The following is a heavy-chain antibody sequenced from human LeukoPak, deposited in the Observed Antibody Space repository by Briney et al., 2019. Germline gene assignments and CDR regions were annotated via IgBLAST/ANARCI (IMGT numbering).Heavy chain of an antibody. V-gene: IGHV3-74*01. CDR1: GFTFSSYW. CDR3: ARGGIYDYSNPYYYYYYMDV. J-gene: IGHJ6*03. CDR2: INSDGSST. D-gene: IGHD4-11*01. Sequence: GGSLRLSCAASGFTFSSYWMHWVRQAPGKGLVWVSRINSDGSSTSYADSVKGRFTISRDNAKNTLYLQMNSLRAEDTAVYYCARGGIYDYSNPYYYYYYMDVWGKGTTVTVSS.